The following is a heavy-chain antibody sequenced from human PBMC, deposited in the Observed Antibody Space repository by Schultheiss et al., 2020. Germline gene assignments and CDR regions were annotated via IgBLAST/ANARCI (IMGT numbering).Heavy chain of an antibody. D-gene: IGHD3-3*01. J-gene: IGHJ6*02. Sequence: GGSLRLSCAASGFTFSSYWMSWVRQAPGKGLEWVANIKQDGSEKYYVDSVKGRFTISRDNAKNSLYLQMNSLRAEDTAVYYCARDSGITIFGVVSDYGMDVWGQGTTVTVSS. V-gene: IGHV3-7*01. CDR1: GFTFSSYW. CDR3: ARDSGITIFGVVSDYGMDV. CDR2: IKQDGSEK.